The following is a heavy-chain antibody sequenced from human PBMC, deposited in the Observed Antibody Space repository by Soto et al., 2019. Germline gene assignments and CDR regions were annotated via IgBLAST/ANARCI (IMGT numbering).Heavy chain of an antibody. J-gene: IGHJ5*02. CDR1: GYTFTGYY. CDR3: ARVHCSSTSCYMRLRFDP. Sequence: VASVKVSCKASGYTFTGYYMHWVRQAPGQGLEWMGWINPNSGGTNYAQKFQGRVTMTRDTSISTAYMELSRLRSDDTAVYYCARVHCSSTSCYMRLRFDPWGQGTLVTVSS. D-gene: IGHD2-2*02. CDR2: INPNSGGT. V-gene: IGHV1-2*02.